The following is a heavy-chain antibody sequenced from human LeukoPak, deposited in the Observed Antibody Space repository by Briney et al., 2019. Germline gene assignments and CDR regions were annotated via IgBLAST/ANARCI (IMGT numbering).Heavy chain of an antibody. CDR2: IPASGDTT. CDR1: GFPFNSYA. D-gene: IGHD6-6*01. J-gene: IGHJ4*02. CDR3: AKSRYSTSQYLGDD. Sequence: GGPLRLSCAASGFPFNSYAMSWVRQAPGKGLEWVSSIPASGDTTYYTDSVKGRFTISRDNSKNTLYLQMNSLRVEDTAVYYCAKSRYSTSQYLGDDWGQGTLVTVSS. V-gene: IGHV3-23*01.